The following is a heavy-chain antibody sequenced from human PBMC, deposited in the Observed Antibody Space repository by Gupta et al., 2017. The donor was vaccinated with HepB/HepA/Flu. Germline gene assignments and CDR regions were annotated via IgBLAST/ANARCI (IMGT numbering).Heavy chain of an antibody. CDR1: GYTFTSYG. V-gene: IGHV1-18*01. Sequence: QVQLVQSGAEVKKPGASVKVSCKASGYTFTSYGISWVRQAPGQGLEWMGWISDYNGNTNYAQKRQGRVTMTTDTSTSTADMELRSLRSDDTAVYYCARLAGRAPYIAAAGHDWGQGTLVTVSS. J-gene: IGHJ4*02. CDR3: ARLAGRAPYIAAAGHD. CDR2: ISDYNGNT. D-gene: IGHD6-13*01.